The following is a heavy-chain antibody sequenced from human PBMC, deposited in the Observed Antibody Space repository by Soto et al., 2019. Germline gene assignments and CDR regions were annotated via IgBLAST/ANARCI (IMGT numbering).Heavy chain of an antibody. D-gene: IGHD3-3*01. Sequence: GGSLRLSCAASGFTFSNAWMSWVRQAPGKGLEWVGRIKSKTDGGTTDYAAPVKGRFTISRDDSKNTLYLQMNSLKTEDTAVYYCTTDSSGRYDFWSGYYEDVWGKGTTVTVSS. V-gene: IGHV3-15*01. CDR1: GFTFSNAW. J-gene: IGHJ6*04. CDR3: TTDSSGRYDFWSGYYEDV. CDR2: IKSKTDGGTT.